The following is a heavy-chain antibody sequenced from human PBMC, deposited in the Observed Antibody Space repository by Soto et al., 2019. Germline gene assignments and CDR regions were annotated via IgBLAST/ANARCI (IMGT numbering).Heavy chain of an antibody. CDR2: IYYSGST. J-gene: IGHJ4*02. CDR3: ARQSYDSSDYFDY. CDR1: GDSITSSTYY. D-gene: IGHD3-22*01. Sequence: SETLSLTCTVSGDSITSSTYYWGWIRKPPGKGLEWIGSIYYSGSTYYNPSLNSRVTISVDTSRIHFSLKLISVTAADTAVYYCARQSYDSSDYFDYWGQGTLVTVSS. V-gene: IGHV4-39*01.